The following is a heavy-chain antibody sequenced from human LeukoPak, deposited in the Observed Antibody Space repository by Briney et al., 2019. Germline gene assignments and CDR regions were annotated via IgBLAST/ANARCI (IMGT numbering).Heavy chain of an antibody. V-gene: IGHV4-34*01. Sequence: PSETLSLTCTVSGGSISSYYWSWIRQPPGKGLEWIGEINHSGSTNYNPSLKSRVTISVDTSKNQFSLKLSSVTAADTAVYYCARGRTSNRLGYCSSTSCPKFDYWGQGTLVTVSS. D-gene: IGHD2-2*01. CDR3: ARGRTSNRLGYCSSTSCPKFDY. J-gene: IGHJ4*02. CDR1: GGSISSYY. CDR2: INHSGST.